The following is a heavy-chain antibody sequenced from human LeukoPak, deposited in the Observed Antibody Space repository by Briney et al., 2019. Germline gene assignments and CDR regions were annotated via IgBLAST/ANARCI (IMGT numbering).Heavy chain of an antibody. CDR3: AGSGFDY. D-gene: IGHD2-15*01. V-gene: IGHV3-7*02. CDR1: GFTVSSSY. Sequence: GGSLRLSCAASGFTVSSSYMSWVRQAPGKGLEWVANIKQDGSEKYYVDSVKGRFTISRDNAKNSLYLQMNSLRAEDTAVYYCAGSGFDYWGQGTLVTVSS. CDR2: IKQDGSEK. J-gene: IGHJ4*02.